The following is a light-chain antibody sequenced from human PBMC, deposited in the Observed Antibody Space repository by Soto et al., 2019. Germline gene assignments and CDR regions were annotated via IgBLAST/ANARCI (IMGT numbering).Light chain of an antibody. CDR3: ASYTSSSTSVI. CDR1: SSDVGGYDY. Sequence: QSVLTQPASVSGSPGQSITISCTGTSSDVGGYDYVSWYQHHPGEVPKLIIFEVSNRPSGISSRFSGSKSGNTASLTISGLQAEDEADYYCASYTSSSTSVIFGRGTKLTVL. J-gene: IGLJ2*01. CDR2: EVS. V-gene: IGLV2-14*01.